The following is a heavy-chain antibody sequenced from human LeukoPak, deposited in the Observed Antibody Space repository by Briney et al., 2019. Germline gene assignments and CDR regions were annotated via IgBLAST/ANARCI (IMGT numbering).Heavy chain of an antibody. CDR1: GLTFSRYA. D-gene: IGHD5-12*01. CDR3: AKAYSGHVHPSFDY. Sequence: GGSLGLSCAASGLTFSRYAMSWVRQAPGKGLEWVSGVSTSGGSTYYADSVKGRFTISRDNSKNTLYLQMNSLRAEDTAVYFCAKAYSGHVHPSFDYWGQGTLVTVSS. CDR2: VSTSGGST. J-gene: IGHJ4*02. V-gene: IGHV3-23*01.